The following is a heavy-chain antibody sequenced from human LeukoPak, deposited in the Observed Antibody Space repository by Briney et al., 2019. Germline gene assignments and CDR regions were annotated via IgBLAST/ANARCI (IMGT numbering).Heavy chain of an antibody. CDR2: INHSGNI. Sequence: SETLSLTCSVYGGSFSGYYWSWIRQSPGKGLEWIGEINHSGNINYNPSLQSRVTMSVDTSMNNFSMKLRSVTAADTAIYYCARHWGLRSSSGRNSVGRNWFDPWGHGTLVTVSS. CDR3: ARHWGLRSSSGRNSVGRNWFDP. V-gene: IGHV4-34*01. J-gene: IGHJ5*02. CDR1: GGSFSGYY. D-gene: IGHD3-10*01.